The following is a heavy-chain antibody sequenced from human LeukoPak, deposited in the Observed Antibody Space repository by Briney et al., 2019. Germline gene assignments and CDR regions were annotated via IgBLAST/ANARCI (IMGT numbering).Heavy chain of an antibody. V-gene: IGHV4-34*01. D-gene: IGHD6-13*01. CDR2: INHSGST. CDR1: GGSFSGYY. CDR3: ARGRMAAAGTDYMDV. Sequence: SETLSLTCAVYGGSFSGYYWSWIRQPPGKGLEWIGEINHSGSTNYNPSLKSRVTISVDTSKNQFSLKLSSVTAADTAGYYCARGRMAAAGTDYMDVWGKGTTVTVSS. J-gene: IGHJ6*03.